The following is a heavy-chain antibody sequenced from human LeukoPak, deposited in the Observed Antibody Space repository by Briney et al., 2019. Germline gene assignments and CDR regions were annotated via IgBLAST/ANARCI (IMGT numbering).Heavy chain of an antibody. CDR3: AKDRSYYDSSGYIYYFDY. CDR1: GFTVSSNY. Sequence: PGGSLRLSCAASGFTVSSNYMSWVRQAPGKGLEWVSIIYSGGSTFYADSVKGRFTISRDNSKNTLYLQMNSLGAEDTAVYYCAKDRSYYDSSGYIYYFDYWGQGTLVTVSS. J-gene: IGHJ4*02. V-gene: IGHV3-53*01. D-gene: IGHD3-22*01. CDR2: IYSGGST.